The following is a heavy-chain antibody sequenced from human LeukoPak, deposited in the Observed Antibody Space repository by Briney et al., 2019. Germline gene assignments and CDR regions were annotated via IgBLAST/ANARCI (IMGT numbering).Heavy chain of an antibody. CDR2: ISSSSSTI. CDR3: ARDFFSTYGDYGRDAFDI. Sequence: GGSLRLSCAASGFTFSSYSMNWVRQAPGRGLEWVSYISSSSSTIYYADSVKGRFTISRDNAKNSLYLQMNSLRAEDTAVYYCARDFFSTYGDYGRDAFDIWGQGTMVTVSS. D-gene: IGHD4-17*01. CDR1: GFTFSSYS. V-gene: IGHV3-48*04. J-gene: IGHJ3*02.